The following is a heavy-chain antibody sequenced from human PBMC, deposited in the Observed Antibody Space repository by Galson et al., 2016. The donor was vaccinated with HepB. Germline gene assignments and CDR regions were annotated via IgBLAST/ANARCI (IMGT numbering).Heavy chain of an antibody. Sequence: SLRLSCAASGFTFSNHGMTWVRQAPGKGLEVVSSISRSGDSTDYADSVKGRFTISRDKSKNTLSLQMNSLTADDTAIYYCVQGSTAPAVWGKGTTVTVSS. CDR2: ISRSGDST. D-gene: IGHD1-26*01. CDR3: VQGSTAPAV. J-gene: IGHJ6*04. CDR1: GFTFSNHG. V-gene: IGHV3-23*01.